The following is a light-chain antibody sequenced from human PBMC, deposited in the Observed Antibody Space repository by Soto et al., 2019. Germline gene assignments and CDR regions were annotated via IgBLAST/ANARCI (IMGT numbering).Light chain of an antibody. CDR1: SSDVGGYNL. J-gene: IGLJ2*01. V-gene: IGLV2-23*02. Sequence: QSALTQPASVSGSPGQSITISCAGTSSDVGGYNLVSWYQQHPGKAPKLMIYEVSKRPSGVSNRFSGSKSGNTASLTISGLQDEDEAHYYCCSCAGSRTLLFGGGTKLTVL. CDR3: CSCAGSRTLL. CDR2: EVS.